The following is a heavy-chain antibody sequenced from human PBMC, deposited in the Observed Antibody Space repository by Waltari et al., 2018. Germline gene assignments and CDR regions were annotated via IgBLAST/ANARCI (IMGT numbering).Heavy chain of an antibody. CDR1: GYTFTSYG. CDR2: NRAYDGNT. CDR3: ARGGLELGSAYHYNGMDV. D-gene: IGHD2-2*01. V-gene: IGHV1-18*01. J-gene: IGHJ6*02. Sequence: QVHLLQSGAEVNNPGASVKVSCKASGYTFTSYGIVLVRQAPGKGLEGVGWNRAYDGNTYIAPGVESRLTWNTDAPTTTGDMELKSLTFDDTAVYYCARGGLELGSAYHYNGMDVWGQGTTVIVS.